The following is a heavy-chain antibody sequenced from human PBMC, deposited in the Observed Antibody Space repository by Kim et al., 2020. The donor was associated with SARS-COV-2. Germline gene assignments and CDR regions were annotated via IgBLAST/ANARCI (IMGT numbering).Heavy chain of an antibody. D-gene: IGHD6-13*01. Sequence: SETLSLTCTVSGGSISSYYWSWIRQPPGKGLEWIGYIYYTGSTNYNPSLKSRVTISVDTSKNQFSLKLSSVTAADTAVYYCARGGAAGTLGFDQDIWGQGTMVTVSS. CDR1: GGSISSYY. J-gene: IGHJ3*02. CDR2: IYYTGST. V-gene: IGHV4-59*08. CDR3: ARGGAAGTLGFDQDI.